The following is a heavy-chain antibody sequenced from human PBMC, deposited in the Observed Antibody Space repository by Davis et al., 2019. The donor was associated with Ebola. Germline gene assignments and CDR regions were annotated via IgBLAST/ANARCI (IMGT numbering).Heavy chain of an antibody. CDR2: INPNSGGT. CDR3: AKDVNAIAAAGNDAFDI. D-gene: IGHD6-13*01. V-gene: IGHV1-2*04. Sequence: ASVKVSCKASGYTFTGYYMHWVRQAPGQGLEWMGWINPNSGGTNYAQKFQGWVTMTRDTSISTAYMELSRLRSDDTAVYSCAKDVNAIAAAGNDAFDIWGQGTMVTVSS. J-gene: IGHJ3*02. CDR1: GYTFTGYY.